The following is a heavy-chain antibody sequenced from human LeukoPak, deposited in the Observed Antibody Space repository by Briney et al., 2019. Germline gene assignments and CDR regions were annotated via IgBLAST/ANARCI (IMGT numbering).Heavy chain of an antibody. CDR2: ILPGDSET. V-gene: IGHV5-51*01. CDR3: ARQSTSSSGNDY. CDR1: GYSLTSYW. J-gene: IGHJ4*02. D-gene: IGHD6-19*01. Sequence: GESLKISCKGSGYSLTSYWIGWVRQMPGKGLEWMGIILPGDSETRYSPSFQGQVTMSVDKSISTAYLQWSSLKASDTAMYFCARQSTSSSGNDYWGQGTPVTVSS.